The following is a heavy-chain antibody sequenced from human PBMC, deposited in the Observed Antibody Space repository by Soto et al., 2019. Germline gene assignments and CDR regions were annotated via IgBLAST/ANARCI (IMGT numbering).Heavy chain of an antibody. CDR1: GYTFTSYG. J-gene: IGHJ4*02. CDR2: ISAYNGNT. Sequence: EASVKVSCKASGYTFTSYGISWVRQAPGQGLEWMGWISAYNGNTNYAQKLQGRVTMTTDTSTSTAYMELRSLRSDDTAVYYCARDSAGYGGYVLEPIDYWGQGTLVTVSS. CDR3: ARDSAGYGGYVLEPIDY. D-gene: IGHD4-17*01. V-gene: IGHV1-18*01.